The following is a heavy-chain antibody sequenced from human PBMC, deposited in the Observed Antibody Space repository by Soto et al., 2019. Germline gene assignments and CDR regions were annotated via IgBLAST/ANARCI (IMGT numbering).Heavy chain of an antibody. J-gene: IGHJ5*02. V-gene: IGHV1-24*01. CDR2: FDPEDGET. D-gene: IGHD3-22*01. CDR3: ATVYYYDSSGYKLNNWFDP. CDR1: GCTLTELS. Sequence: ASVKVSCKVSGCTLTELSMHWVRQAPGKGLEWMGGFDPEDGETIYAQKFQGRVTMTEDTSTDTAYMELSSLRSEDTAVYYCATVYYYDSSGYKLNNWFDPWGQGTLVTVSS.